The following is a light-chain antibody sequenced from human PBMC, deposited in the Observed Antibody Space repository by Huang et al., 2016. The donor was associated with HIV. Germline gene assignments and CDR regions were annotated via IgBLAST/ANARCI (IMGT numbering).Light chain of an antibody. CDR1: QDISTS. CDR2: ASA. V-gene: IGKV1-9*01. CDR3: QQLHDYPVT. J-gene: IGKJ5*01. Sequence: ITCRASQDISTSLAWYQQKPGMAPKLLISASAKLQSGVSTRFSGDSTGADFTLFITNVEPEDVATYYCQQLHDYPVTFGRGTRRDIK.